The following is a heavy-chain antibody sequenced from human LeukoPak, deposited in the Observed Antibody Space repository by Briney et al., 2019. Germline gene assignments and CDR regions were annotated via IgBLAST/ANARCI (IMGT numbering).Heavy chain of an antibody. D-gene: IGHD3-10*01. V-gene: IGHV4-39*01. Sequence: PSETLSLTCTVSGGSISSSSYYWGWIRQPPGKGLEWIGYIYYSGSTYYNPSLKSRVTMSVDTSKNQFSLKLTSVTAADTAVYYCATPVPHGSDPSLYYYMDVWGKGTTVTISS. CDR1: GGSISSSSYY. J-gene: IGHJ6*03. CDR2: IYYSGST. CDR3: ATPVPHGSDPSLYYYMDV.